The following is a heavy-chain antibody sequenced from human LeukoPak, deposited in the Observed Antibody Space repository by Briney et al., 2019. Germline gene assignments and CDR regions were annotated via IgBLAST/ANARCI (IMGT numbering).Heavy chain of an antibody. CDR3: AKGGRGTYYSDS. CDR2: ISASGGTV. D-gene: IGHD3-16*01. CDR1: GFMFSNYV. V-gene: IGHV3-23*01. Sequence: GGSLRLSCAAAGFMFSNYVMYWVRQAPGKGLEWVSVISASGGTVDYADSVKGRFTISRDNSKNTLYLQMDSLRAEDTAVYYCAKGGRGTYYSDSWGQGTLVTVSS. J-gene: IGHJ4*02.